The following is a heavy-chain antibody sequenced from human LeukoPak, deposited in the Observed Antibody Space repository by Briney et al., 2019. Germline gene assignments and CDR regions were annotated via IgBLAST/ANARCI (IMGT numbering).Heavy chain of an antibody. CDR3: AKDRRSGEYVYVWGPFDI. CDR1: GFTFSNYA. V-gene: IGHV3-23*01. CDR2: ISASAGTP. J-gene: IGHJ3*02. Sequence: PGGSLRLSCEVSGFTFSNYAMNWVRDAPGKGLEWVSSISASAGTPVSGDPAKGRFTISRINAENTFHLQMNRLSAHDRAYFYWAKDRRSGEYVYVWGPFDIWGEGTMVTVSS. D-gene: IGHD3-10*02.